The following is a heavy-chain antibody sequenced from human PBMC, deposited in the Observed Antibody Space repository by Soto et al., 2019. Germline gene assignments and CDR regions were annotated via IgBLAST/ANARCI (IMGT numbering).Heavy chain of an antibody. V-gene: IGHV4-39*01. CDR1: GGSISSSSYY. D-gene: IGHD4-17*01. CDR2: IYYSGST. J-gene: IGHJ4*02. CDR3: ASRLIYGDYFDY. Sequence: SQTLSLTCTVSGGSISSSSYYWGWIRQPPGKGLEWIGSIYYSGSTYYNPSLKSRVTISVDTSKNQFSLKLSSVTAADTAVYYCASRLIYGDYFDYWGQGTLVTVSS.